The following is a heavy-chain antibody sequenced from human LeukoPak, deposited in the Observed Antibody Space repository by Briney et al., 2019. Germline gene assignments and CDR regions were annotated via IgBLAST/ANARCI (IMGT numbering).Heavy chain of an antibody. CDR1: GSPFISYG. CDR3: ARDPMHLSPFDY. Sequence: GGSLRSSCAPPGSPFISYGITWFRQPPGKGLCWFSRINSDGSSTSYADSVKGRFTISRDNAKNTLYLQMNSLRAEDTAVYYCARDPMHLSPFDYWGQGTLVTVSS. CDR2: INSDGSST. V-gene: IGHV3-74*01. J-gene: IGHJ4*02.